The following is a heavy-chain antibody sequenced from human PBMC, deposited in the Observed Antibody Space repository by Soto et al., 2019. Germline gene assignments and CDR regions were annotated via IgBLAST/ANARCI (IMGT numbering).Heavy chain of an antibody. CDR2: INPSGGST. CDR3: ARSLGVGATTIWLDP. CDR1: GYTFTSYY. V-gene: IGHV1-46*01. J-gene: IGHJ5*02. Sequence: ASVKVSCKASGYTFTSYYMHWVRQAPGQGLEWMGIINPSGGSTSYAQKFQGRVTMTRDTSTSTVYMELSSLRSEDTAVYYCARSLGVGATTIWLDPWGQGTLVTVSS. D-gene: IGHD1-26*01.